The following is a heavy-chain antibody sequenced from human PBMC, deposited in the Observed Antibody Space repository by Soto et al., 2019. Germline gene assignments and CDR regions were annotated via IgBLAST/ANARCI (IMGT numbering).Heavy chain of an antibody. V-gene: IGHV4-30-4*01. D-gene: IGHD3-10*01. CDR1: GGSISSGDYY. J-gene: IGHJ5*02. CDR2: IYYSGTT. CDR3: ANMVRGVINWFDP. Sequence: PSETLSLTCTVSGGSISSGDYYWSWIRQPPGKGLEWIGYIYYSGTTYYNPSLKSRVTISVDTSKNQFSLKLSSVTAADTAVYYCANMVRGVINWFDPWGQGTLVTVSS.